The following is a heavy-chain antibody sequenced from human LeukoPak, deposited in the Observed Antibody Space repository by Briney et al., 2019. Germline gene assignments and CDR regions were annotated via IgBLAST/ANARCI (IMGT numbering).Heavy chain of an antibody. J-gene: IGHJ1*01. CDR2: IGAYNGNT. Sequence: ASVKVSCKASGYTFTSYGISWVRQAPGQGLEWMGWIGAYNGNTNYAQKLQGRVTMTTDTSTSTAYMELRSLRSDDTAVYYCAREGYCSSTSCYRIEYFQHWGQGTLVTVSS. V-gene: IGHV1-18*01. CDR1: GYTFTSYG. D-gene: IGHD2-2*02. CDR3: AREGYCSSTSCYRIEYFQH.